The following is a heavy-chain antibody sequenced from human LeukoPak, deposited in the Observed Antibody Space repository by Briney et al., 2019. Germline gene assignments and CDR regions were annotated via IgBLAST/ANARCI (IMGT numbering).Heavy chain of an antibody. D-gene: IGHD1-26*01. CDR2: ISGSGGST. V-gene: IGHV3-23*01. CDR3: AKAGIVGASFWYFDL. Sequence: GGSLRLSCAASGFTFSSYAMSWVGQAPGKGLEWVSAISGSGGSTYYADSVKGRFTISRDNSKNTLHLQMNSLRAEDTAVYYCAKAGIVGASFWYFDLWGRGTLVTVSS. J-gene: IGHJ2*01. CDR1: GFTFSSYA.